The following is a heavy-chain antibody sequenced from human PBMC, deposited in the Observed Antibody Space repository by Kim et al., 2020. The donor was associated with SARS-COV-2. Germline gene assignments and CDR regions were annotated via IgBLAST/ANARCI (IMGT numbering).Heavy chain of an antibody. CDR2: T. J-gene: IGHJ3*02. D-gene: IGHD1-26*01. Sequence: TKYSQKFQGRVTITRDTSASTAYMELRSLRSEHTAVYYCAIVGATSSFDIWGQGTMVTVSS. CDR3: AIVGATSSFDI. V-gene: IGHV1-3*01.